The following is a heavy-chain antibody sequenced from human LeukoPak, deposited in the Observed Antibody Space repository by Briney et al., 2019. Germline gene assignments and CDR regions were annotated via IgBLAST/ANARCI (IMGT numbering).Heavy chain of an antibody. CDR2: IFVGSGNT. V-gene: IGHV1-58*01. D-gene: IGHD1-26*01. Sequence: SVNVSCKASGFTFTSSAAQWVRQARGQRLEWIGWIFVGSGNTNYAQKFQERVTITRDMSTSTAYMELSSLRSEDTAVYYCAASPGPYSGSYYYYYGMDVWGQGTTVTVSS. CDR3: AASPGPYSGSYYYYYGMDV. J-gene: IGHJ6*02. CDR1: GFTFTSSA.